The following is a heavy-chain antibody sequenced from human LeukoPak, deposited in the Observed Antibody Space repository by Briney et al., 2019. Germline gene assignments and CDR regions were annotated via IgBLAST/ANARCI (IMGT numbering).Heavy chain of an antibody. J-gene: IGHJ5*02. CDR3: AKDGRSYSPGWFDP. CDR1: GFTFSSYG. D-gene: IGHD1-26*01. CDR2: ISYDGSNK. V-gene: IGHV3-30*18. Sequence: GGSLRLSCAASGFTFSSYGMHWVRQAPGKGLEWVAVISYDGSNKYYADSVKGRFTISRDNPKNTLYLQMNSLRAEDTAVYYCAKDGRSYSPGWFDPWGQGTLVTVSS.